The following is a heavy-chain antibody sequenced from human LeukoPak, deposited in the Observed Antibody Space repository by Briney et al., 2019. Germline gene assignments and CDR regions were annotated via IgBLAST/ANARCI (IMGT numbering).Heavy chain of an antibody. J-gene: IGHJ4*02. CDR2: IYSGSMT. V-gene: IGHV4-39*01. CDR3: ARHFDHPTAYFDS. D-gene: IGHD1-14*01. Sequence: SETLSLTCTVTGGSISSGDYYWSWLRQPPGKALEWIASIYSGSMTLYSPSLKSPLTISANTSRNHFSLRLSSVTAADTALYFCARHFDHPTAYFDSWGQGSLVTVSS. CDR1: GGSISSGDYY.